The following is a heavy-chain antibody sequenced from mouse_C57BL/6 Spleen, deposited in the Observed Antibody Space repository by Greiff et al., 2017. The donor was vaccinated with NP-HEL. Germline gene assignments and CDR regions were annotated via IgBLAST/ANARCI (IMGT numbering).Heavy chain of an antibody. CDR1: GYTFTDYN. J-gene: IGHJ3*01. V-gene: IGHV1-18*01. D-gene: IGHD2-3*01. CDR3: AGGGYCVWFAY. CDR2: INPNHGGT. Sequence: EVQLQQSGPELVKPGASVKIPCKASGYTFTDYNMDWVKQSHGKSLEWIGDINPNHGGTIYNQKFKGKATLTVDKSSSTAYMELRSLTSEDTAVYDCAGGGYCVWFAYWGQGTLVTVSA.